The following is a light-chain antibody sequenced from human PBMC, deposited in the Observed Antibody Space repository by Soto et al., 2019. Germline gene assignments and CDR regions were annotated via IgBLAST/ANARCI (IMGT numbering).Light chain of an antibody. CDR1: SSNIGSNY. CDR2: RNN. Sequence: QSVLTQPPSASGTPGQRVTISCSGSSSNIGSNYVYWYQQLPGTAPKLLIYRNNQRPSGVPDRFSGSKPGTSASLAISGLRSEDEADYYCAAWDDSLSGPVFGGWSKLTVL. V-gene: IGLV1-47*01. J-gene: IGLJ2*01. CDR3: AAWDDSLSGPV.